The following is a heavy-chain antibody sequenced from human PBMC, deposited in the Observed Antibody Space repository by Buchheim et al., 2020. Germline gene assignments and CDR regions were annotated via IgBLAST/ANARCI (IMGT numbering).Heavy chain of an antibody. CDR2: IYYSGST. CDR3: ARAPGYSGPSPYGMDV. J-gene: IGHJ6*02. D-gene: IGHD5-12*01. Sequence: QVQLQESGPGLVKPSETLSLTCTVSGGSISSYYWSWIRQPPGKGLEWIGYIYYSGSTNYNPSLKSRVTISVDTSKNQFSLKLSSVTAADTAVYYCARAPGYSGPSPYGMDVWGQGTT. CDR1: GGSISSYY. V-gene: IGHV4-59*01.